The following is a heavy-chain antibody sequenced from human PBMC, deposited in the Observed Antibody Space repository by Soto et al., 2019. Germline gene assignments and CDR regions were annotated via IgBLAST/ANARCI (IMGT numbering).Heavy chain of an antibody. J-gene: IGHJ4*02. Sequence: QVQLVQSGAEVKKPGASVKVSCKASGGTFSSYSINWVRQAPGQGLEWMGEIIPIFGTANYAQKFQGRVTITADESTSTDYMELRSMSAEDTAVYYCARDSWRHSGRIAYWGQGTLVNVSS. CDR1: GGTFSSYS. V-gene: IGHV1-69*01. CDR2: IIPIFGTA. D-gene: IGHD3-3*01. CDR3: ARDSWRHSGRIAY.